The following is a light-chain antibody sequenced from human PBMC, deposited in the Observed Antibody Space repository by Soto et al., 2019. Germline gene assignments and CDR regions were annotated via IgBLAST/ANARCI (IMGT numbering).Light chain of an antibody. Sequence: IQMTHSHSTLSASVGDTVTITCRASQSVGTWLAWYKQKPGKAPKLLIHDASSLESGVPSRLSGSGSGTEFTLTISSTQPDDYGTYYCHQYKSYSTFGQGTKVDIK. CDR3: HQYKSYST. CDR1: QSVGTW. CDR2: DAS. V-gene: IGKV1-5*01. J-gene: IGKJ1*01.